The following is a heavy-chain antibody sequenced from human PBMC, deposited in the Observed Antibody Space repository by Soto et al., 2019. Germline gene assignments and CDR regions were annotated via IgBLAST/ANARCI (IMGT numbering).Heavy chain of an antibody. J-gene: IGHJ5*02. Sequence: ASVKVSCKASGYTFASNGISWVRQAPGQGLEWMGWISAYNGNTNYAQKLQGRVTMTTDTSTSTAYMELRSLRSDDTAVYYCARGRYDFWSGSTNWFDPWGQGTLVTVSS. D-gene: IGHD3-3*01. CDR2: ISAYNGNT. CDR1: GYTFASNG. V-gene: IGHV1-18*01. CDR3: ARGRYDFWSGSTNWFDP.